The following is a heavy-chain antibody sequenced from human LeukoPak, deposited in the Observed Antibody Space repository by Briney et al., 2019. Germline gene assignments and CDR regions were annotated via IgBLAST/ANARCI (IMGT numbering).Heavy chain of an antibody. CDR2: IYARGNT. D-gene: IGHD4-17*01. Sequence: ASETLSLTCTVSGGSISNYYWSWIRQPAGKGLEWIGLIYARGNTNYNPSLKSRVTMSIDTSKNQFSLKLSSVTAAETAVYYCAREREGPYGYLDYWGQGTLVTVSS. CDR3: AREREGPYGYLDY. CDR1: GGSISNYY. V-gene: IGHV4-4*07. J-gene: IGHJ4*02.